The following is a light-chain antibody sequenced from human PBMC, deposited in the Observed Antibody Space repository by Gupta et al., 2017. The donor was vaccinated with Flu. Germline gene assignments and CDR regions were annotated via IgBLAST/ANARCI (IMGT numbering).Light chain of an antibody. CDR1: KSVRST. CDR2: CAC. V-gene: IGKV3-15*01. Sequence: STATVSVCPGDRPTRSCSDTKSVRSTLEWYQQNPAPTPSIFISCACNSGIPSTVSFSGSGSEIEFTITSRHRQSEEFAVYYEQKDYASWTFGQGTKVEIK. J-gene: IGKJ1*01. CDR3: QKDYASWT.